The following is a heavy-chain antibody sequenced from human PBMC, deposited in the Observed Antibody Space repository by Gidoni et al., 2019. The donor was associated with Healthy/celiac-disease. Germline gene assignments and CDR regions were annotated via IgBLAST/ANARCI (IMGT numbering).Heavy chain of an antibody. Sequence: QVQLQESGPGLVKPSETLSLTCTVSGGSISSYYWSWIRQPPGKGLEWIGYIYYSGSTNYNPSLKSRVTISVDTSKNQCSLKLSSVTAADTAVYYCARGGARNGSGSLSPFDPWGQGTLVTVSS. V-gene: IGHV4-59*01. CDR2: IYYSGST. D-gene: IGHD3-10*01. CDR1: GGSISSYY. CDR3: ARGGARNGSGSLSPFDP. J-gene: IGHJ5*02.